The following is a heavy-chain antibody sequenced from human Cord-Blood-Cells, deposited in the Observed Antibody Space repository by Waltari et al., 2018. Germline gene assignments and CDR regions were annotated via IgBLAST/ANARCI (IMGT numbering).Heavy chain of an antibody. D-gene: IGHD6-6*01. J-gene: IGHJ4*02. V-gene: IGHV4-39*01. Sequence: QLQLQESGPGLVKPSETLSLTCPVPGGSIRSSSYYWGWIRQPPGKGLEWIGSIYYSGSTYYNPSLKSRVTISVDTSKNQFSLKLSSVTAADTAVYYCARQNIEYSSSFFDYWGQGTLVTVSS. CDR3: ARQNIEYSSSFFDY. CDR2: IYYSGST. CDR1: GGSIRSSSYY.